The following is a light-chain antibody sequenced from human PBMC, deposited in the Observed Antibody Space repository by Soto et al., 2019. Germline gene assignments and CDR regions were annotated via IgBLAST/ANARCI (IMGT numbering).Light chain of an antibody. V-gene: IGKV3-15*01. CDR1: QSVSSN. J-gene: IGKJ4*01. CDR2: DAS. Sequence: EIVTTQSPATLSVSPGERATLSCRASQSVSSNLAWYQQKPGQAPRLLIYDASTRATGIPARFSGSGSGTEFTLTISILQSEDFAVYYCQQYNNWPPLTFGGGTKVEIK. CDR3: QQYNNWPPLT.